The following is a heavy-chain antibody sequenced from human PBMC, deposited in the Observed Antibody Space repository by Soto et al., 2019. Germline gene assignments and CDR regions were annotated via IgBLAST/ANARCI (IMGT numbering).Heavy chain of an antibody. Sequence: QVQLVQSGAEVKKPGASVKVSCKASGYTFTSYGISWVRQAPGQGLEWMGWISAYNGNTNYAQKLQGRVTMTTDTSTSTGYMELRSLRSDDTAVYYCVVAAQPYSLDYWGQGTLVTVSS. D-gene: IGHD2-15*01. CDR3: VVAAQPYSLDY. CDR2: ISAYNGNT. CDR1: GYTFTSYG. V-gene: IGHV1-18*01. J-gene: IGHJ4*02.